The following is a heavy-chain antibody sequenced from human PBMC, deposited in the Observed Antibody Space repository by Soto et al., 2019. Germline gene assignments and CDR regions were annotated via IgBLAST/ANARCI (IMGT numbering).Heavy chain of an antibody. CDR2: ISPIFGTA. CDR3: AGPYHYDSSGYYDH. CDR1: GGTFSSYA. V-gene: IGHV1-69*06. Sequence: ASVKVSCKASGGTFSSYAISWGRQAPGQGLEWMGGISPIFGTANYAQKFQGRVTITADKSTSTAYMELSSLTSEDTAVYYCAGPYHYDSSGYYDHWGQGTLVPVPS. D-gene: IGHD3-22*01. J-gene: IGHJ4*02.